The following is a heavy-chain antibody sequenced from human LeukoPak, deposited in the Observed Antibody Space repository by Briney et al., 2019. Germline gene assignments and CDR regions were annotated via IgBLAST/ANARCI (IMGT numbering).Heavy chain of an antibody. V-gene: IGHV1-69*05. CDR1: GGTFSSYA. J-gene: IGHJ5*02. D-gene: IGHD2-15*01. Sequence: ASVKVSCKASGGTFSSYAISWVRQAPGQGLEWMGRIIPIFGTANYAQKFQGRVTITTDGSTSTAYMELSSLRSEDTAVYYCARDRPRWPFDPWGQGTLVTVSS. CDR3: ARDRPRWPFDP. CDR2: IIPIFGTA.